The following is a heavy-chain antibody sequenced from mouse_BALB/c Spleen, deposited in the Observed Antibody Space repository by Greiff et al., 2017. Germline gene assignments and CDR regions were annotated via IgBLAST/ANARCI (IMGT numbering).Heavy chain of an antibody. CDR3: ARGSTTATFYFDY. V-gene: IGHV5-6-5*01. CDR1: GFTFSSYA. CDR2: ISSGGST. D-gene: IGHD1-2*01. Sequence: EVQRVESGGGSVKPGGSLKLSCAASGFTFSSYAMSWVRQTPEKRLEWVASISSGGSTYYPDSVKGRFTISRDNARNILYLQMSSLRSEDTAMYYCARGSTTATFYFDYWGQGTTLTVSS. J-gene: IGHJ2*01.